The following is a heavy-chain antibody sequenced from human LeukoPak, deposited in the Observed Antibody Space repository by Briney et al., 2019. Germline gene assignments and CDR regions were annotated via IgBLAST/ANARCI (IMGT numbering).Heavy chain of an antibody. CDR3: ASTYCSSTSCYKDGWFDP. CDR1: GYTFTSYG. J-gene: IGHJ5*02. V-gene: IGHV1-18*01. Sequence: ASVKVSCKASGYTFTSYGISWVRQAPGQGLEWMGWISAYNGNTNYAQKLQGRVTMTTDTSTSTAYMELRSLRSDDTAVYYCASTYCSSTSCYKDGWFDPWGQGTLVTVSS. D-gene: IGHD2-2*02. CDR2: ISAYNGNT.